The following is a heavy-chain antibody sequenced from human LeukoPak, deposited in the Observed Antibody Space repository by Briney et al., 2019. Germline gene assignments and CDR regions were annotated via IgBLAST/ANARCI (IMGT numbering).Heavy chain of an antibody. Sequence: SGPTLVKPTQTLTLTCTFSGFSLSTTGVAVGWIRQPPGKALEWLAVHYWNNDKSYSPSLKSRLTVTKDSSKNQVVLIMTNMDPVDTATYYCAHKGRGSGSFTMWGQGTLVTVSS. CDR2: HYWNNDK. CDR1: GFSLSTTGVA. V-gene: IGHV2-5*01. J-gene: IGHJ4*02. CDR3: AHKGRGSGSFTM. D-gene: IGHD3-10*01.